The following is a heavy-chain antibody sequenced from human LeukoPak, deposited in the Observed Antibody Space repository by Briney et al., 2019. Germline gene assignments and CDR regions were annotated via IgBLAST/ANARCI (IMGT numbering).Heavy chain of an antibody. CDR2: IYHSGNT. J-gene: IGHJ3*02. D-gene: IGHD3-22*01. CDR1: GGSISSGDYS. V-gene: IGHV4-30-2*01. Sequence: PSETLSLTCGVSGGSISSGDYSWSWIRQPPGKGLEWIGYIYHSGNTYYNPSLKSRVTISVDRSENHFSLKLRSVTAADTAVYYCARGDSSGYFYEGDAFDIWGQGTMVTVSS. CDR3: ARGDSSGYFYEGDAFDI.